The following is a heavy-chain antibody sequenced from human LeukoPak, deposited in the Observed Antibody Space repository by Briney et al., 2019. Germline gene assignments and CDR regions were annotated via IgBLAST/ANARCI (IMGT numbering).Heavy chain of an antibody. D-gene: IGHD3-16*01. CDR1: GGSISSSSYY. CDR2: IYYSGST. J-gene: IGHJ5*02. V-gene: IGHV4-39*07. Sequence: SETLSLTCTVSGGSISSSSYYWGWIRQPPGKGLEWIGSIYYSGSTYYNPSLKSRVTISVDTSKNQFSLKLSSVTAADTAVYYCARDGGFPFYNWFDPWGQGTLVTASS. CDR3: ARDGGFPFYNWFDP.